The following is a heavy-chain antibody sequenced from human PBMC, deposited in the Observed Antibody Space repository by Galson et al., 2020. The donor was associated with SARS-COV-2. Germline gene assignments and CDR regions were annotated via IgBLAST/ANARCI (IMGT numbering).Heavy chain of an antibody. V-gene: IGHV3-11*01. CDR3: ARDQIAAAGKYYYYGMDV. J-gene: IGHJ6*02. D-gene: IGHD6-13*01. CDR2: ISSSGSTI. CDR1: GFTFSDYY. Sequence: LTCAASGFTFSDYYMSWIRQAPGKGLEWVSYISSSGSTIYYADSVKGRFTISRDNAKNSLYLQMNSLRAEDTAVYYCARDQIAAAGKYYYYGMDVWGQGTTVTVSS.